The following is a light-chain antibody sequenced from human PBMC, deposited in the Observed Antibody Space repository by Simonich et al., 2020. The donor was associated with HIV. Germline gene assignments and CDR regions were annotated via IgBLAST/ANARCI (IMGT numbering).Light chain of an antibody. CDR1: QSVLYSSNNKNY. Sequence: DIVMTQSPDSLAVSLGARATINCKSSQSVLYSSNNKNYLAWYQQQPGQPPMLLIYWSSTRETGFPDRFSGSGSGTDFTLTISSLQAEDVAVYYCQQYYSTPPLYTFGQGTKLEIK. CDR2: WSS. CDR3: QQYYSTPPLYT. J-gene: IGKJ2*01. V-gene: IGKV4-1*01.